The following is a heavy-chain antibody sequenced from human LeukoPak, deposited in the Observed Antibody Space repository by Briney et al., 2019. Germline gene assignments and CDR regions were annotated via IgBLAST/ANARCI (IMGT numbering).Heavy chain of an antibody. CDR3: ARGGSPYHSDMGYTCDI. V-gene: IGHV4-59*11. D-gene: IGHD3-22*01. J-gene: IGHJ3*02. CDR1: GLSIETHY. CDR2: VYYCGST. Sequence: PSETLFLTCTVYGLSIETHYCNWVRQPPGRGLELNGYVYYCGSTNYTASLKSRVTISVDTSKNQFYLKLTAVTAADAAVYYCARGGSPYHSDMGYTCDIWGQGTMVTVSS.